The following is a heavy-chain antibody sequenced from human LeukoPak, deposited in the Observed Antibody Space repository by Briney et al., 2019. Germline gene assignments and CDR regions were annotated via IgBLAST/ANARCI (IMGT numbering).Heavy chain of an antibody. D-gene: IGHD5-12*01. Sequence: SETLSLTCTVSGGSISSGSYYWSWIRQPAGKGLEWIGRIFTSGSTNYNPSLKSRVTISIDTSKNQFSLKLSSVTAADTAVYYCARDTPYRGYEVLDYWGQGTLVTVSS. CDR2: IFTSGST. CDR1: GGSISSGSYY. CDR3: ARDTPYRGYEVLDY. J-gene: IGHJ4*02. V-gene: IGHV4-61*02.